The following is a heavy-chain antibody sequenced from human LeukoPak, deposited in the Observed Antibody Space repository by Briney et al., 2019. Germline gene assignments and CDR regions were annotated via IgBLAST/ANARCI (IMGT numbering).Heavy chain of an antibody. CDR3: ARAEDSYGSLYFDY. V-gene: IGHV4-59*01. CDR1: GGSISSYY. J-gene: IGHJ4*02. Sequence: PSETLSLTCTVSGGSISSYYWSWIRQPPGKGLEWIGYIYYSGSTNYNPSLKSRVTISVDTTKNQFSLKLSSVTAADTAVYYCARAEDSYGSLYFDYWGQGTLVTVSS. D-gene: IGHD5-18*01. CDR2: IYYSGST.